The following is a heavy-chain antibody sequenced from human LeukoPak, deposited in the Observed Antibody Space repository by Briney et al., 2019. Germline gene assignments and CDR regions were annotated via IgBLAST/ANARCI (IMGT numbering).Heavy chain of an antibody. CDR2: IMPLFGTA. V-gene: IGHV1-69*05. CDR3: ASGSLGDGYGVGDYYQYMDV. D-gene: IGHD5-24*01. Sequence: SVKVSCKASGGTFNSYAISWVRQAPGQGLEWMGGIMPLFGTANYAQEFQGRVTFTTDESASTAYMEVSSLGSEDTAVYYCASGSLGDGYGVGDYYQYMDVWGKGTTVTVSS. CDR1: GGTFNSYA. J-gene: IGHJ6*03.